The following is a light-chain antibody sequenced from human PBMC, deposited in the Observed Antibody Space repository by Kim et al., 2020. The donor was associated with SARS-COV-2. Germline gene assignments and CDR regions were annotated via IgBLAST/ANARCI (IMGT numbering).Light chain of an antibody. Sequence: LDPGERASLSCSASHNVGSSYVAGYQQKGGRAPRRLIYAASTRATGIPDRFRGSGSGTDFTLTITRLEPEDFAVYYCQHYGTPPITFGQGTKLEI. CDR2: AAS. J-gene: IGKJ2*01. CDR1: HNVGSSY. V-gene: IGKV3-20*01. CDR3: QHYGTPPIT.